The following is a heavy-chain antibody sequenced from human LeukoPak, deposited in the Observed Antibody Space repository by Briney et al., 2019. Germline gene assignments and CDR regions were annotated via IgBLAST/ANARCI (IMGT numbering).Heavy chain of an antibody. D-gene: IGHD5-12*01. J-gene: IGHJ6*03. CDR3: ARNPQRGYSGYDVYYYYMDV. Sequence: ASVKVSCKASGYTFTSYGISWVRQAPGQGLEWMGWISAYNGNTNYAQKPQGRVTMTTDTSTSTAYMELRSLRSDDTAVYYCARNPQRGYSGYDVYYYYMDVWGKGTTVTVSS. V-gene: IGHV1-18*01. CDR2: ISAYNGNT. CDR1: GYTFTSYG.